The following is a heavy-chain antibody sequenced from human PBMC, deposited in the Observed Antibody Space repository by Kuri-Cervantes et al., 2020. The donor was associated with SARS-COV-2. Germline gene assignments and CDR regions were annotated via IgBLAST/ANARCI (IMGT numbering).Heavy chain of an antibody. J-gene: IGHJ3*02. CDR2: IIPIFGTA. V-gene: IGHV1-69*13. CDR1: GCTFSSYA. D-gene: IGHD6-13*01. Sequence: SSVTVSCKGCGCTFSSYAISWVRQAPGQGLEWMGGIIPIFGTANYAQKFQGRVTITADESTSTAYMELSSLRSEDTAVYYCARDEVGSSWYSGAFDIWGQGTMVTVSS. CDR3: ARDEVGSSWYSGAFDI.